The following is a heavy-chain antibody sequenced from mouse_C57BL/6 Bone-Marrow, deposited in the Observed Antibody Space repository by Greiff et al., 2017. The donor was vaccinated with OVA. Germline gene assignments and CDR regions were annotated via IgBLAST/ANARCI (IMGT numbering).Heavy chain of an antibody. V-gene: IGHV14-4*01. Sequence: EVQRVESGAELVRPGASVKLSCTASGFNIKDDYMHWVKQRPEQGLEWIGWIDPENGDTEYASKFQGKATITADTSSNTAYLQLSSLTSEDTAVYYCARGVPARDYAMDYWGQGTSVTVSS. CDR2: IDPENGDT. CDR1: GFNIKDDY. CDR3: ARGVPARDYAMDY. D-gene: IGHD3-3*01. J-gene: IGHJ4*01.